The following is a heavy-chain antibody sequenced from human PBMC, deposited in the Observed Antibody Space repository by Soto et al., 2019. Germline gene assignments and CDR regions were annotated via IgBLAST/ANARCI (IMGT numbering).Heavy chain of an antibody. CDR1: GFTFSSSW. V-gene: IGHV3-7*01. D-gene: IGHD2-15*01. J-gene: IGHJ4*02. CDR2: IKTDGSDK. Sequence: EVQLVESGGDLVQPGGSLRLSCVASGFTFSSSWMSWVRHTPGKGLEWAASIKTDGSDKYYLDSVKGRFTISRDNTKNSLFLQMNSLRIEDTAMYYCLRPFRIAASEYWGQGTLVTVSS. CDR3: LRPFRIAASEY.